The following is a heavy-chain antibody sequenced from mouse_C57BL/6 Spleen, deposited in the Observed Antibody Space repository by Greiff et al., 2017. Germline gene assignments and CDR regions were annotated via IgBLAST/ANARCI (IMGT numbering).Heavy chain of an antibody. CDR2: ISSGGSYT. J-gene: IGHJ3*01. CDR1: GFTFSSYG. V-gene: IGHV5-6*01. CDR3: ARQAESAWFAY. Sequence: EVKLVESGGDLVKPGGSLKLSCAASGFTFSSYGMSWVRQTPDKRLEWVATISSGGSYTYYPDSVKGRFTISRDHAKNTLYLQMSSLKSEDTAMYYCARQAESAWFAYWGQGTLVTVSA.